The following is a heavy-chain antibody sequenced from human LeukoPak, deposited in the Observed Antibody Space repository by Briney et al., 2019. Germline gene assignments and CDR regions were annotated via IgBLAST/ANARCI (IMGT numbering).Heavy chain of an antibody. Sequence: SETLSLTCAVYGGSFSGYYWSWIRQPPGKGLEWIGEINHSGSTNYNPSLKSRVTISVDPSKNQFSLKLSSVTAADTAVYYCARRKLLWFGEPLYFDYWGQGTLVTVSS. J-gene: IGHJ4*02. CDR3: ARRKLLWFGEPLYFDY. V-gene: IGHV4-34*01. D-gene: IGHD3-10*01. CDR1: GGSFSGYY. CDR2: INHSGST.